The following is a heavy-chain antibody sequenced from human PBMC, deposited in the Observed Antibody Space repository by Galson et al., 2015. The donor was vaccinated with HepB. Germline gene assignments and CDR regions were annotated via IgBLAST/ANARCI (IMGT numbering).Heavy chain of an antibody. CDR3: AGYSSGWYFGDY. V-gene: IGHV3-48*02. D-gene: IGHD6-19*01. CDR2: ISSSSSTI. CDR1: GFTFSSYS. J-gene: IGHJ4*02. Sequence: SLRLSCAASGFTFSSYSMNWVRQAPGKGLEWVSYISSSSSTIYYAGSVKGRFTISRDNAKNSLYLQMNSLRDEDTAVYYCAGYSSGWYFGDYWGQGTLVAVSS.